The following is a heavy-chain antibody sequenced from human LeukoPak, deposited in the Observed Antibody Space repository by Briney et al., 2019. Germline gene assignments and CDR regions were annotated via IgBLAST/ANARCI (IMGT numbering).Heavy chain of an antibody. CDR1: GYTFTSYG. J-gene: IGHJ6*02. CDR3: ARFSGSYASGYYYGMDV. Sequence: ASVKVSCKASGYTFTSYGISWVRQAPGQGLEWMGWISAYNGNTNYAQKLRGRVTMTTDTSTSTAYMELRSLRSDDTAVYYCARFSGSYASGYYYGMDVWGQGTTVTVSS. CDR2: ISAYNGNT. V-gene: IGHV1-18*01. D-gene: IGHD1-26*01.